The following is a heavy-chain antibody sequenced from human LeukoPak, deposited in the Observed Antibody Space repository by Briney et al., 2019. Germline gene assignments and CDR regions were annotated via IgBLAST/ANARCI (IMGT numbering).Heavy chain of an antibody. CDR3: ARNSPRDVAGRQFLPGVLSLLSQCDNCFDP. CDR1: GYTFTNYG. J-gene: IGHJ5*02. CDR2: INTYNGNT. Sequence: GASVKVSCKASGYTFTNYGISWVRQAPGQGLGWMGWINTYNGNTNYAQKFQGRVTMTTDTSTSTAYMELRSLRSDDTAVYYCARNSPRDVAGRQFLPGVLSLLSQCDNCFDPWGQGTLVSVSS. D-gene: IGHD7-27*01. V-gene: IGHV1-18*04.